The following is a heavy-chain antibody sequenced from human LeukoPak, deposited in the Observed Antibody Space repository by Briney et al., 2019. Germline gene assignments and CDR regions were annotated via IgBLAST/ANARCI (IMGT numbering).Heavy chain of an antibody. Sequence: SETLSLTCTVSGGSISSYYWSWIRQPPVKVLEWIGYIYYSGSTNYNPSLKSRVTISVDTSKNQFSLKLSSVTAADTAVYYCARHVVAVAGHWFDPWGQGTLVTVSS. V-gene: IGHV4-59*08. CDR3: ARHVVAVAGHWFDP. CDR2: IYYSGST. CDR1: GGSISSYY. D-gene: IGHD6-19*01. J-gene: IGHJ5*02.